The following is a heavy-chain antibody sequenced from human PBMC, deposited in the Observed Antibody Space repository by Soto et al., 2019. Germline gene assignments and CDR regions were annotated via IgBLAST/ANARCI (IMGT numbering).Heavy chain of an antibody. Sequence: GGSLRLSCAASGFTFSSHGMHWVRQAPGKGLEWVAYIWYDGSNKNFADSVKGRSTISRDDSKNTLYLQMNSLRAEDTAVYYCARDTENGLDYWGQGTLVTVS. V-gene: IGHV3-33*01. D-gene: IGHD1-1*01. CDR2: IWYDGSNK. J-gene: IGHJ4*02. CDR1: GFTFSSHG. CDR3: ARDTENGLDY.